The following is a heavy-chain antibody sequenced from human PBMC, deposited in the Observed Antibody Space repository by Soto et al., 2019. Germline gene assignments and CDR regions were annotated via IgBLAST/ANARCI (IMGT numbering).Heavy chain of an antibody. CDR3: ARGVMASHSFDP. Sequence: QVQLQESGPRLLKPSQTLSLTCNVSGGYINSGGFYWSWIRQHPGKGLEWIGYIFHRGSTLYNPSLCSRVTLSADTSKKQVSLDLRSVTVADTAVHYCARGVMASHSFDPLGQGTLVTVSS. J-gene: IGHJ5*02. D-gene: IGHD3-16*01. CDR2: IFHRGST. CDR1: GGYINSGGFY. V-gene: IGHV4-31*03.